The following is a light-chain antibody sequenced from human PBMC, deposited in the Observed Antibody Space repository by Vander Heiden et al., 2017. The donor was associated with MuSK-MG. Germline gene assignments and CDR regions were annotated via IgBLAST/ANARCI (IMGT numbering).Light chain of an antibody. V-gene: IGLV1-40*01. CDR2: VNN. CDR3: QSYDSSLSWV. CDR1: SSNIGAGYD. Sequence: QSVLTQPPSVSGDPGQRVTISCTGSSSNIGAGYDVHWYQQLPGTAPKLLIYVNNNRPSGVPDRFSGSKSGTSASLAITGLQAEDEADYYCQSYDSSLSWVFGGGTKLTVL. J-gene: IGLJ3*02.